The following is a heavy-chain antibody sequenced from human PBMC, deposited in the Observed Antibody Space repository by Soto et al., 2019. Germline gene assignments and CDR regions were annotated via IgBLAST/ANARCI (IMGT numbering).Heavy chain of an antibody. CDR3: TTDSYSSSWPPFDY. Sequence: GGSLRLSCAASGFTFSNAWMNWVRQAPGKGLEWVGRIKSKTDGGTTDYAAPVKGRFTISRDVSKNTLYLQMNSLKTEDTAVYYCTTDSYSSSWPPFDYWGQGTLVTVSS. J-gene: IGHJ4*02. D-gene: IGHD6-13*01. CDR1: GFTFSNAW. CDR2: IKSKTDGGTT. V-gene: IGHV3-15*07.